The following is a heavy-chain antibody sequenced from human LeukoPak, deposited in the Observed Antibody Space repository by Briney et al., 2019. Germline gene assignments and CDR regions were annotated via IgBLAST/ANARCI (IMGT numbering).Heavy chain of an antibody. Sequence: SETLSLTCAVYNGSFSGYYCSWIRQPPGKGLEWIGEVSDSGSTNYNPSLRSRVTVSVDTSKNQFSLKLSSVTAADTAVYYCARFGYRTPNWFDPWGQGTLVTVSS. V-gene: IGHV4-34*01. CDR2: VSDSGST. D-gene: IGHD3-22*01. CDR3: ARFGYRTPNWFDP. CDR1: NGSFSGYY. J-gene: IGHJ5*02.